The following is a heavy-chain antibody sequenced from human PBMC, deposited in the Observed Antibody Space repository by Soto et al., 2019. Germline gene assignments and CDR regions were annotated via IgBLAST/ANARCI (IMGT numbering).Heavy chain of an antibody. V-gene: IGHV4-39*01. D-gene: IGHD3-22*01. CDR1: GGSISSSSYY. CDR3: ARRTMISYYSMDV. J-gene: IGHJ6*02. Sequence: SETLSLTCTVSGGSISSSSYYWGWIRQPPGKGLEWIGSIYYSGSTYYNPSLKSRVTISVDTSKNQFSLKLSSVTAADTAVYYCARRTMISYYSMDVWGQGTTVTVSS. CDR2: IYYSGST.